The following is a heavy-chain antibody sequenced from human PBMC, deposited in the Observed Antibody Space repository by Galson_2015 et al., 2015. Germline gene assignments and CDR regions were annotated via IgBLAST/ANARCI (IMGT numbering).Heavy chain of an antibody. CDR1: GFTFSSYG. CDR3: ARDEEPGYYDSSGYFGMDV. V-gene: IGHV3-33*01. D-gene: IGHD3-22*01. CDR2: IWYDGSNK. J-gene: IGHJ6*02. Sequence: SLRLSCAASGFTFSSYGMHWVRQAPGKGLEWVAVIWYDGSNKYYADSVKGRFTISRDNSKNTLYLQMNSLRAEDTAVYYCARDEEPGYYDSSGYFGMDVWGQGTTVTVSS.